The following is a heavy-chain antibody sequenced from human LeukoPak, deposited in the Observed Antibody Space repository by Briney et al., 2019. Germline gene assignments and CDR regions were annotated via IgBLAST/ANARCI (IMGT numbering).Heavy chain of an antibody. CDR2: IYYSGST. CDR1: GGSISSYY. V-gene: IGHV4-59*08. J-gene: IGHJ5*02. Sequence: PSETLSLTCTVSGGSISSYYWSWLRQPRGKGVEWVGYIYYSGSTNYNHSLERRVTISVDTSKNQFSLKLSSVTAADTAVYYCARNYGSGSYYNWFDPWGQGTLVTVSS. D-gene: IGHD3-10*01. CDR3: ARNYGSGSYYNWFDP.